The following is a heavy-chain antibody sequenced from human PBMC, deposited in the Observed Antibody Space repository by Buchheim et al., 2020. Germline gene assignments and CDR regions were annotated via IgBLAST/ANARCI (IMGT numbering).Heavy chain of an antibody. Sequence: QVQLVESGGGVVQPGRSLRLSCAASGFTFSSYAMHWVRQAPGKGLEWVAVISYDGSNKYYADSVKGRFTISRDNSKTTLYLQMNSLRAEDTAVYYCARDFCSGGSCYSLSDYWGQGTL. CDR3: ARDFCSGGSCYSLSDY. J-gene: IGHJ4*02. CDR1: GFTFSSYA. CDR2: ISYDGSNK. V-gene: IGHV3-30-3*01. D-gene: IGHD2-15*01.